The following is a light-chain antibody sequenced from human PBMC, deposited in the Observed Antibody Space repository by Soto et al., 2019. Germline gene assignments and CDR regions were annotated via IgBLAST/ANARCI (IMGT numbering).Light chain of an antibody. CDR1: QGIRSW. CDR2: FAS. J-gene: IGKJ5*01. CDR3: QQGDSFPIT. V-gene: IGKV1-12*01. Sequence: DIPMTQSPSSVSASVGDRVTITCRASQGIRSWLSWYQQKPGEAPKLLIYFASSLQSGVPSRFSGSGSGTDFTLTISRLQPEDFTTYFCQQGDSFPITFGQGTRVEI.